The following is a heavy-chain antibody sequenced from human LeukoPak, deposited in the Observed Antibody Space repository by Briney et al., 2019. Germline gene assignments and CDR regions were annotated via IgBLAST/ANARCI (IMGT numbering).Heavy chain of an antibody. CDR1: GFTFSHYA. D-gene: IGHD3/OR15-3a*01. CDR3: AKDDEGYDFTPTLPSAY. J-gene: IGHJ4*02. V-gene: IGHV3-30*18. Sequence: QSGGSLRLSCAASGFTFSHYAMTWVRKAPGKGLEWVAVILYDGSNKYYADSVKGRFTISRDNSKNTLYLQMNSLRPEDTAVYYCAKDDEGYDFTPTLPSAYWGQGTLVTVSS. CDR2: ILYDGSNK.